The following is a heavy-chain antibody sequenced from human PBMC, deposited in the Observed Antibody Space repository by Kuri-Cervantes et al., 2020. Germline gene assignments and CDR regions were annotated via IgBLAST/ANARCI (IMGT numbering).Heavy chain of an antibody. V-gene: IGHV3-30*18. D-gene: IGHD3-3*01. CDR3: ANYDFWSGPDAFDI. J-gene: IGHJ3*02. CDR1: GFTFDDYA. Sequence: GGSLRLSCAASGFTFDDYAMHWVRQAPGKGLEWVAVISYDGSNKYYADSVKGRFTISRDNSKNTLYLQMNSLRAEDKAVYYCANYDFWSGPDAFDIWGQGTMVTVSS. CDR2: ISYDGSNK.